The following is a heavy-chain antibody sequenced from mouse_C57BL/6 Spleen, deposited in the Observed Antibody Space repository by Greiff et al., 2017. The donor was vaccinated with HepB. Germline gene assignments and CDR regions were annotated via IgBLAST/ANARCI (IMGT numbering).Heavy chain of an antibody. D-gene: IGHD4-1*01. V-gene: IGHV3-6*01. CDR3: ARAWEY. J-gene: IGHJ3*01. CDR2: ISYDGSN. Sequence: EVKLQESGPGLVKPSQSLSLTCSVTGYSITSGYYWNWIRQFPGNKLEWMGYISYDGSNNYNPSLKNRISITRDTSKNQFFLKLNSVTTEDTATYYCARAWEYWGQGTLVTVSA. CDR1: GYSITSGYY.